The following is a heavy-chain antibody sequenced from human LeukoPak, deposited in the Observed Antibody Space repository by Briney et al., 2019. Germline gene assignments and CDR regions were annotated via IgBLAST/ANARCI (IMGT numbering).Heavy chain of an antibody. CDR2: IIPIFGTA. V-gene: IGHV1-69*01. CDR3: ARDKITYSSSWTFRDYYYYYMDV. CDR1: GGTFSSYA. Sequence: SVKVSCKASGGTFSSYAISWVRQAPGQGLEWMGGIIPIFGTANYAQKFQGRVTITADESTSTAYMELSSLRSEDTAVYYCARDKITYSSSWTFRDYYYYYMDVWGKGTTVTVSS. J-gene: IGHJ6*03. D-gene: IGHD6-13*01.